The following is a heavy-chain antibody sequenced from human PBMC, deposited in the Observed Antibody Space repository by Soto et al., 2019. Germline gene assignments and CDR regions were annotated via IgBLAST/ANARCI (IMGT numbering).Heavy chain of an antibody. V-gene: IGHV3-48*01. D-gene: IGHD3-10*01. J-gene: IGHJ6*01. CDR2: ISSSSSTI. CDR1: GLTFSSYS. CDR3: AFGEESRYYYYGMDV. Sequence: EVQLVESGGGLVQRGGSLRLSCAASGLTFSSYSMNWVRQAPGKGLEWVSYISSSSSTIYYADSVKGRFTISRDNAKNSLYLQMNSLRAEDTAVYYCAFGEESRYYYYGMDVWGPRDHGHRLL.